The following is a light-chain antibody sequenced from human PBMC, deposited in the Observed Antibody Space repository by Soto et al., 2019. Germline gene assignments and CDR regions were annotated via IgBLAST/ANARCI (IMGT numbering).Light chain of an antibody. CDR1: SSDVGGYNY. CDR3: TSYAGTHIWV. V-gene: IGLV2-8*01. Sequence: QSALTQPPSASGSPGQSVTISCTGTSSDVGGYNYVSWYQQYPGKAPKLMIYEVSKRPSGVPDRFSGSKSGKTASLTVSGLQPEDEADYYCTSYAGTHIWVFGGGTKLTV. J-gene: IGLJ3*02. CDR2: EVS.